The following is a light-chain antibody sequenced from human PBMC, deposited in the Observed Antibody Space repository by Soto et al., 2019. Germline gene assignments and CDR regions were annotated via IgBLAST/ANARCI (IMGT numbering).Light chain of an antibody. V-gene: IGKV3-20*01. CDR3: QQYGTSPIT. CDR1: QSFRGL. Sequence: EVVLTQSPVTLSLSPGERATLSCRASQSFRGLLAWYQQKPGQAPRLLIYGASNRATGIPERFSGSGSGTDFTLTISSLEPEDFAVYYCQQYGTSPITFGQGTRLEIK. CDR2: GAS. J-gene: IGKJ5*01.